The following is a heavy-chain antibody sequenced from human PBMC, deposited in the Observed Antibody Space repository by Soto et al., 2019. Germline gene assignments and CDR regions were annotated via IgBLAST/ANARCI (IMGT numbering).Heavy chain of an antibody. CDR2: IIPIFGTA. Sequence: QVQLVQSGAEVKKPGSSVKVSCKASGGTFSSYAISWVRQAPGQGLEWMGGIIPIFGTANYAQKFQGRVTITADEATSTAYMELSSLRSEDTAVYYCAVVLASPRVYYYGMDVWGQGTTVTVSS. V-gene: IGHV1-69*01. CDR3: AVVLASPRVYYYGMDV. CDR1: GGTFSSYA. D-gene: IGHD3-3*01. J-gene: IGHJ6*02.